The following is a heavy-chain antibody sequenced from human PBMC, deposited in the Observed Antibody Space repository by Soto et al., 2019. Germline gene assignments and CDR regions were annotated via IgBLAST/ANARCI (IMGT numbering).Heavy chain of an antibody. CDR1: GFTFDDYA. CDR3: AKSGRITMVRGVIPNWFDP. CDR2: ISWNSGSI. V-gene: IGHV3-9*01. D-gene: IGHD3-10*01. J-gene: IGHJ5*02. Sequence: GGSLRLSCAASGFTFDDYAMHWVRQAPGKGLEWVSGISWNSGSIGYADSVKGRFTISRDNAKNSLYLQMNSLRAEDTALYYCAKSGRITMVRGVIPNWFDPWGQGTLVTVSS.